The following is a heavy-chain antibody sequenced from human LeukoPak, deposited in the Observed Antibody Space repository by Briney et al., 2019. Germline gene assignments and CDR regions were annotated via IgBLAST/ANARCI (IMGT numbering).Heavy chain of an antibody. Sequence: GGSLRLSCAASGFTVSSNYMSWVRQAPGKGLEWVSVIYSGGSTYYADSVKGRFTISRHNSKNTLYLQMDSLRAEDTAMYYCAHPADTSGWSQFDYWGQGTLVTVSS. CDR3: AHPADTSGWSQFDY. CDR1: GFTVSSNY. V-gene: IGHV3-53*01. CDR2: IYSGGST. D-gene: IGHD6-19*01. J-gene: IGHJ4*02.